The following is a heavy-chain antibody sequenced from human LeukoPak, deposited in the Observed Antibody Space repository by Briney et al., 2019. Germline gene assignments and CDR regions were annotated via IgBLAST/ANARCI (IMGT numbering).Heavy chain of an antibody. Sequence: PGGSLRLSCAASGFTFSSYAMSWVRQAPGKGLEWVSAISGSGTSTYYADSVKGRFTISRDNSKNTLYLQMNSLRAEDTAVYYCAKRPSSSGWYPDYWGQGTLVTVSS. D-gene: IGHD6-19*01. CDR2: ISGSGTST. CDR3: AKRPSSSGWYPDY. CDR1: GFTFSSYA. V-gene: IGHV3-23*01. J-gene: IGHJ4*02.